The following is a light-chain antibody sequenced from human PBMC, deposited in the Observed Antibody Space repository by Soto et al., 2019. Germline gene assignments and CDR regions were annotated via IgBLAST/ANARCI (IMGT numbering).Light chain of an antibody. V-gene: IGKV3-20*01. CDR1: QSVTTR. CDR3: QQYGGSPIT. J-gene: IGKJ5*01. Sequence: IVLTQSPGTLSLSPGEIVTLSCRASQSVTTRLAWYQHKPGQAPTLIMSGASNRASGVPVRFSGSGSGTDFTLTITRLEPEDVALYYCQQYGGSPITLGLGTRLEIK. CDR2: GAS.